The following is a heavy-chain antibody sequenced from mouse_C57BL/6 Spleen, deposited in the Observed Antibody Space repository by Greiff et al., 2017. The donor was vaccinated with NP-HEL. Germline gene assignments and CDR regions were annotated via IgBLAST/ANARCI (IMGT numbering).Heavy chain of an antibody. CDR1: GYTFTSYG. Sequence: LVESGAELARPGASVKLSCKASGYTFTSYGISWVKQRTGQGLEWIGEIYPRSGSTYYNEKFKGKATLTADKSSSTAYMELRSLTSEDSAVYFCARSDYYGSSHYYAMDYWGQGTSVTVSS. CDR3: ARSDYYGSSHYYAMDY. CDR2: IYPRSGST. D-gene: IGHD1-1*01. J-gene: IGHJ4*01. V-gene: IGHV1-81*01.